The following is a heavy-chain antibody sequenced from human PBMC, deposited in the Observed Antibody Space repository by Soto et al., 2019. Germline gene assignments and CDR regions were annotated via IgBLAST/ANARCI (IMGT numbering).Heavy chain of an antibody. CDR1: RYIFTAYF. CDR2: INTNNGAT. J-gene: IGHJ5*02. V-gene: IGHV1-2*02. Sequence: QVQLVQSGAEVKKPGASVKVSCKAPRYIFTAYFMHWVRQAPGQGLEWMGWINTNNGATHYGLRFHGRATMTRDTSISTAYMELISLRSADTAVYYCASHDPGARFAPWGQGTLVIVSS. CDR3: ASHDPGARFAP. D-gene: IGHD1-1*01.